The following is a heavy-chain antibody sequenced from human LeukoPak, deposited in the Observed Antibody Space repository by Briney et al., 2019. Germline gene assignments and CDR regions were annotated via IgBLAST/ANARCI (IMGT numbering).Heavy chain of an antibody. J-gene: IGHJ4*02. CDR2: ISGGGGST. CDR1: EFTFSRYS. D-gene: IGHD2-15*01. V-gene: IGHV3-23*01. CDR3: AKDGRGSWPLDFDY. Sequence: PGGSLRLSCAASEFTFSRYSMNWVRQAPGKGLEWVSAISGGGGSTYYADSVKGRFTISRDNSKNTLYLQMNSLRAEDTAVYYCAKDGRGSWPLDFDYWGQGTLVTVSS.